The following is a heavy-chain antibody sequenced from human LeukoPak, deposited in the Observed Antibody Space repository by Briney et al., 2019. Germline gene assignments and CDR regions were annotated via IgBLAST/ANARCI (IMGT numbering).Heavy chain of an antibody. Sequence: GGSLRLSCAASGFTFSSYEMNWVRKAPGQGLEWVSYISSSGSTIYYADSVKGRFTISRDNAKNSLYLQMNSLRAEDTAVYYCARGSSSWYKTIDYWGQGTLVTVSS. V-gene: IGHV3-48*03. J-gene: IGHJ4*02. CDR2: ISSSGSTI. CDR3: ARGSSSWYKTIDY. CDR1: GFTFSSYE. D-gene: IGHD6-13*01.